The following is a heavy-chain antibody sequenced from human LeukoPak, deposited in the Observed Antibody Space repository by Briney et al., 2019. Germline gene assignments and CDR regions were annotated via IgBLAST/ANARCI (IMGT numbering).Heavy chain of an antibody. CDR1: GYTFTSYD. V-gene: IGHV1-8*01. CDR3: ARLSGRVVCSAGSCYIDS. J-gene: IGHJ4*02. D-gene: IGHD2-15*01. CDR2: MNPNSGAT. Sequence: ASVKVSCKASGYTFTSYDFNWLRQATGQGPEWMGWMNPNSGATGYAQKFQGRVTMTRSASINTAYMELSSLRSEDTAVYYCARLSGRVVCSAGSCYIDSWGQGTLVTVSS.